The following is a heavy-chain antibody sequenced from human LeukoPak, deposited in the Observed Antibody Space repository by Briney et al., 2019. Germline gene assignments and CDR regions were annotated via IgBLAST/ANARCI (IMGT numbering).Heavy chain of an antibody. CDR1: RASISTYY. CDR2: IYSSGNS. CDR3: ARKRGGAVSHAWDI. D-gene: IGHD1-26*01. V-gene: IGHV4-59*01. Sequence: PSETLSLTCTVSRASISTYYWSWLRQPPGKGLEWIGSIYSSGNSNYNPSPKSRVTMSVDTSKNQFSLRLSSVTAADTAVYYCARKRGGAVSHAWDIWGQGTMVTVSS. J-gene: IGHJ3*02.